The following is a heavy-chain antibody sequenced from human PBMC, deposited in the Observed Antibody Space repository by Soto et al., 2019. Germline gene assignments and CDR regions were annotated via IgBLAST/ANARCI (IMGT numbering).Heavy chain of an antibody. CDR1: GFAFNTYA. Sequence: EVQLLESGGGVVQSGGSLRLSCAASGFAFNTYAMSWVRQAPGKGLEWVSTIDDSGTKTYYADSVRGRVTISRDNSKSTLYLQLNSPRAEDTAVYYCAKRGSRYCDYWGQGTLVTVSS. CDR2: IDDSGTKT. CDR3: AKRGSRYCDY. J-gene: IGHJ4*02. V-gene: IGHV3-23*01.